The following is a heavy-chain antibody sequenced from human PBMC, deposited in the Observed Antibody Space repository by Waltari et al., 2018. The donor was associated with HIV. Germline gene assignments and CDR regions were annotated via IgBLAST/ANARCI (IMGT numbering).Heavy chain of an antibody. Sequence: EVQLVQSGPEVKKPGESLKISCKGSGYTFSKYWIGWVRQMPGKGLELMGIIYPCDSDTRYSPSSQGQVTMSADKSISTAYLQWSRLKASDTAMYYCARVLKGYCTGGNCYFDDTFDIWGQGTMVTVSS. CDR1: GYTFSKYW. V-gene: IGHV5-51*03. J-gene: IGHJ3*02. CDR2: IYPCDSDT. CDR3: ARVLKGYCTGGNCYFDDTFDI. D-gene: IGHD2-15*01.